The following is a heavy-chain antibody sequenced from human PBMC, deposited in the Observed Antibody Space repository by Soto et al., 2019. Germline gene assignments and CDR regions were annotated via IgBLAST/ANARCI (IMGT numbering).Heavy chain of an antibody. CDR1: GGSISSGDYY. Sequence: SETLSLTCTVSGGSISSGDYYWSWIRQPPGKGLEWIGYIYYSGSTYYNPSLKSRVTISVDTSKNQFSLKLSSVTAADTAVYYCARESSGWYGNYFDYWGQGTLVTVSS. D-gene: IGHD6-19*01. CDR2: IYYSGST. J-gene: IGHJ4*02. CDR3: ARESSGWYGNYFDY. V-gene: IGHV4-30-4*01.